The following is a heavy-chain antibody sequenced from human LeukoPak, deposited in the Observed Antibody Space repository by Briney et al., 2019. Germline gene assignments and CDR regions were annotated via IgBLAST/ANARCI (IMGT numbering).Heavy chain of an antibody. CDR3: AIIAVAATDEVDY. CDR2: ISYDGSNK. CDR1: GFTFSSYA. Sequence: PGGSLRLSCAASGFTFSSYAMHWARQAPGKGLEWVAVISYDGSNKYYADSVKGRFTISRDNSKNTLYLQMNSLRAEDTAVYYCAIIAVAATDEVDYWGQGTLVTVSS. J-gene: IGHJ4*02. V-gene: IGHV3-30-3*01. D-gene: IGHD6-19*01.